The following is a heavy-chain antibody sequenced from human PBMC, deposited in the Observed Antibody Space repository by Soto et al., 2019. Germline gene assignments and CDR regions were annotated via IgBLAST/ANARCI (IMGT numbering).Heavy chain of an antibody. Sequence: SLKVSCKASGGTFSSYTISCVRQAPGQGLEWMGRIIPILGIANYAQKFQGRVTITADKSTSTAYMELSSLRSEDTAVYYCAREVVVVVPADEYYYYMDVWGKGTTVTVSS. V-gene: IGHV1-69*04. J-gene: IGHJ6*03. D-gene: IGHD2-2*01. CDR2: IIPILGIA. CDR1: GGTFSSYT. CDR3: AREVVVVVPADEYYYYMDV.